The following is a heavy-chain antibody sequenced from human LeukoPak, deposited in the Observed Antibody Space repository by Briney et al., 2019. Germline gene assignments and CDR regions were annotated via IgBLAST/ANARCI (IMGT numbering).Heavy chain of an antibody. CDR1: GGSISSSSSY. D-gene: IGHD6-6*01. CDR2: IYYSGST. V-gene: IGHV4-39*01. J-gene: IGHJ4*02. CDR3: ARQGIAARPFDY. Sequence: PSETLSLTCTVSGGSISSSSSYWGWIRQPPGKGLEWIGSIYYSGSTYYNPSLKSRVTISVDTSKNQFSLKLSSVTAADTAVYYCARQGIAARPFDYWGQGTLVTVSS.